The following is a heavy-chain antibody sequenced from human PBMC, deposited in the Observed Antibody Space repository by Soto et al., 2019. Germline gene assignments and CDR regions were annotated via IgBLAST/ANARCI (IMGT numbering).Heavy chain of an antibody. Sequence: PGGSLRLSCAASGFTFSSYAMHWVRQAPGKGLEWVAVISYDGSNKYYADSVKGRFTISRDNSKNTLYLQMNSLRAEDTAVYYCARVGRYFDWLLGGYFDYWGQGTLVTVSS. CDR2: ISYDGSNK. CDR1: GFTFSSYA. D-gene: IGHD3-9*01. J-gene: IGHJ4*02. CDR3: ARVGRYFDWLLGGYFDY. V-gene: IGHV3-30-3*01.